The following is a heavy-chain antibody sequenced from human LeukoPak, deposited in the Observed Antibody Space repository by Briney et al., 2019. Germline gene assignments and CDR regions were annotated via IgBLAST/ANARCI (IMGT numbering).Heavy chain of an antibody. Sequence: PSDTLSLTCTVSGGSISSSSYYWGWIRQPPGKGLEWIGSIYYSGSTYYNPSLKSRVTISVDTSKNQFSLKLSSVTAADTAVYYCARHLVGATCFDYWGQGTLVTVSS. D-gene: IGHD1-26*01. V-gene: IGHV4-39*01. CDR1: GGSISSSSYY. CDR2: IYYSGST. J-gene: IGHJ4*02. CDR3: ARHLVGATCFDY.